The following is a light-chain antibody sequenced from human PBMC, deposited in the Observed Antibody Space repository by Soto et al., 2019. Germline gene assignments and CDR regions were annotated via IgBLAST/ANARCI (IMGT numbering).Light chain of an antibody. CDR2: DAS. Sequence: ELTQSTGTLSLSPGERATLSCRASQSVSSKYLAWYQQKPGQAPRLLIYDASSRATGIPARFSGSGSGTDFTLTISSLEPEDFAVYYCQQLTDWPPQWTFGQGSKVDNK. CDR3: QQLTDWPPQWT. J-gene: IGKJ1*01. CDR1: QSVSSKY. V-gene: IGKV3D-20*02.